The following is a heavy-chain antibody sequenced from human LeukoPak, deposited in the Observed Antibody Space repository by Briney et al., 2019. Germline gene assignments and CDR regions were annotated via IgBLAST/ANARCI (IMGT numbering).Heavy chain of an antibody. D-gene: IGHD3-22*01. CDR2: IYYSGST. CDR3: ARDERWYYYDSSGVIFDY. V-gene: IGHV4-59*12. CDR1: GGSISSYY. J-gene: IGHJ4*02. Sequence: PSETLSLTCTVSGGSISSYYWSWIRQPPGKGLEWIGYIYYSGSTNYNPSLKSRVTISVDTSKNQFSLKLSSVTAADTAVYYCARDERWYYYDSSGVIFDYWGQGTLVTVSS.